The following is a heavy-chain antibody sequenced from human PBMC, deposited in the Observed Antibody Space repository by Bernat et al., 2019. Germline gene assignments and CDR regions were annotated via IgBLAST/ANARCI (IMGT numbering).Heavy chain of an antibody. J-gene: IGHJ4*02. V-gene: IGHV3-33*01. CDR1: GFTFSSYG. Sequence: QVQLEESGGGVVQPGRSLRLSCAASGFTFSSYGMHWVRQAPGKGLEWVAVIWYDGSNKYHADSVKGRFTISRDNSKNTLYLQMNSLRAEDTAVYYCARDRHSHFDYWGQGTLVTVSS. D-gene: IGHD2-21*01. CDR2: IWYDGSNK. CDR3: ARDRHSHFDY.